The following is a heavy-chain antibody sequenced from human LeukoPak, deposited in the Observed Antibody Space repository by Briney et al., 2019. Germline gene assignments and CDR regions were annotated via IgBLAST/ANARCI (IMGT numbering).Heavy chain of an antibody. J-gene: IGHJ6*02. D-gene: IGHD4-23*01. Sequence: PGGSLRLSCAASGFTFDDYAMHWVRQAPGKGLEWVSGISWNSGSIGYADSVKGRFTISRDNAKNSLYLQMNSLRAEDTALYYCAKDPGGNSDYYYGMDGWGQGTTVTVSS. CDR2: ISWNSGSI. CDR1: GFTFDDYA. V-gene: IGHV3-9*01. CDR3: AKDPGGNSDYYYGMDG.